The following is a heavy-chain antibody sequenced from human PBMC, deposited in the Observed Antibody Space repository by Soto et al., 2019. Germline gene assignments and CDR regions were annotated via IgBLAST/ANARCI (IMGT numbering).Heavy chain of an antibody. J-gene: IGHJ6*02. Sequence: QVQLVQSGAEVKKPGASVKVSCKASGYTFTGYYMHWVRQAPGQGLEWMGWINPNSGGTNYAQKFQGWVTMTRDTSISTAYMGLSRLRSDDTAVYYCAREGEPAAPGPPLYYYYGMDVWGQGTTVTVSS. D-gene: IGHD2-2*01. CDR3: AREGEPAAPGPPLYYYYGMDV. CDR2: INPNSGGT. CDR1: GYTFTGYY. V-gene: IGHV1-2*04.